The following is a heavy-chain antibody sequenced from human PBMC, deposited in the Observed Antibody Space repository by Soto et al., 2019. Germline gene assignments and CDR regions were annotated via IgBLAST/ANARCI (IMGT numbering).Heavy chain of an antibody. Sequence: QVQLVQSGAEVKKPGSSVKVSCEASGGRFTSYIFTWVRQAPGQGLEWMGRSIPIQGTADYALKFQDRVTMTADKSTNTVHMEMRRLRPDDTAVYYCAKSLVFVDHGYMDVWGKGTTVTVSS. CDR3: AKSLVFVDHGYMDV. J-gene: IGHJ6*03. V-gene: IGHV1-69*08. CDR1: GGRFTSYI. CDR2: SIPIQGTA. D-gene: IGHD2-21*01.